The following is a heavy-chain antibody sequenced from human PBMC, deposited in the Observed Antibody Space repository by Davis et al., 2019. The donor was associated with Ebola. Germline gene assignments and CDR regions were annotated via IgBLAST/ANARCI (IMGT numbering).Heavy chain of an antibody. Sequence: GGSLRLSCAASRFTFSTYWMSWVRQAPGKGLEWVAVIWYDGSNKYYADSVKGRFTISRDNSKNTLYLQMNSLRAEDTAVYYCATDRNWDFDYWGQGTLVTVSS. V-gene: IGHV3-33*08. D-gene: IGHD7-27*01. CDR2: IWYDGSNK. CDR1: RFTFSTYW. CDR3: ATDRNWDFDY. J-gene: IGHJ4*02.